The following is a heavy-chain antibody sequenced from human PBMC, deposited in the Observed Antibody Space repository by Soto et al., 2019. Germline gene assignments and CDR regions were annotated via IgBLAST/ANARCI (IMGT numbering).Heavy chain of an antibody. CDR3: ARVPRIAAAGTRAPYYYYGMDV. CDR2: INHSGST. J-gene: IGHJ6*02. V-gene: IGHV4-34*01. D-gene: IGHD6-13*01. Sequence: PSETLSLTCAVYGGSFSGYYCSWIRQPPGKGLEWIGEINHSGSTNYNPSLKSRVTISVDTSKNQFSLKLSSVTAADTAVYYCARVPRIAAAGTRAPYYYYGMDVWGQGTTVTVSS. CDR1: GGSFSGYY.